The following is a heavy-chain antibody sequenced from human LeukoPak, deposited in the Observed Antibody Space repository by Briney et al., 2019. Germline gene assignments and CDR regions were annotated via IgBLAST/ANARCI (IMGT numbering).Heavy chain of an antibody. D-gene: IGHD3-9*01. CDR3: AKEVERLDYFGY. CDR1: GFTFSSYG. Sequence: GGSLRLSCAASGFTFSSYGMHWVRQAPGKGLEWVAVMSYEGTNRYYADSVKGRFTISRDNSKNTLYLLMNSLRAEDTAVYYCAKEVERLDYFGYSGQGTLVTRSS. V-gene: IGHV3-30*18. CDR2: MSYEGTNR. J-gene: IGHJ4*02.